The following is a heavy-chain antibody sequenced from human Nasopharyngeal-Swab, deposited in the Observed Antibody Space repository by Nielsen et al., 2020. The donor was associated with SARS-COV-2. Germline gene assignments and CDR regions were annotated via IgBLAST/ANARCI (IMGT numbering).Heavy chain of an antibody. D-gene: IGHD2-15*01. CDR1: GYTFTSYD. CDR3: ARDVAWWGSDYYYGMDV. CDR2: MNPNSGNT. V-gene: IGHV1-8*01. J-gene: IGHJ6*02. Sequence: ASVKVSCKASGYTFTSYDINWVRQATGQGLEWMGWMNPNSGNTGYAQKFQGRVTMTRNTSISTAYMELSSLRSEDTAVYYCARDVAWWGSDYYYGMDVWGQGTTVTASS.